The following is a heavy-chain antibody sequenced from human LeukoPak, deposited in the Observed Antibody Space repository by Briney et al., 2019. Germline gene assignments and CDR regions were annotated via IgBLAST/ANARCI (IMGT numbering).Heavy chain of an antibody. J-gene: IGHJ3*02. Sequence: GGSLRLSCAASGFIVSSNYMNWVRQAPGKGLEWVSIIYSGGSTYYADSVKGRFTISRDNSKNMLYLQMNSLRAEDTAVYYCARSGGNDAFDIWGQGTMVTVSS. CDR3: ARSGGNDAFDI. D-gene: IGHD2-8*02. CDR2: IYSGGST. V-gene: IGHV3-66*01. CDR1: GFIVSSNY.